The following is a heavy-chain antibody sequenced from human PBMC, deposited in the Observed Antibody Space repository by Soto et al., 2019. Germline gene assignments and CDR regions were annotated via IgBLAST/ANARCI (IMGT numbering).Heavy chain of an antibody. Sequence: EVQLVQSGAEVKKPGESLKISCKASGYIFTNYRIGWVRQMPGKGLECMGIIYPADSDTRYCPSFQGQITISADKSINTAYLQWSSLKASDTARYYCAILAREFSNWFDPWGQGTLVTVSS. CDR2: IYPADSDT. CDR1: GYIFTNYR. CDR3: AILAREFSNWFDP. D-gene: IGHD3-16*02. J-gene: IGHJ5*02. V-gene: IGHV5-51*03.